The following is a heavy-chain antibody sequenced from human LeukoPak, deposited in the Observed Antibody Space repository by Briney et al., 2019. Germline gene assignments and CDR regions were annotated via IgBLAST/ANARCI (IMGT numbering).Heavy chain of an antibody. CDR1: GDSISRSTYY. V-gene: IGHV4-39*02. CDR2: VYYGRSP. D-gene: IGHD6-25*01. Sequence: SETLSLTCTVSGDSISRSTYYWAWIRQPPGKGLEWIGSVYYGRSPYFNPSLESRATISVDTSKNHFSLKMSSVTAADTAVYYCARSSGTGTFSYWGQGTLVAVSS. CDR3: ARSSGTGTFSY. J-gene: IGHJ4*02.